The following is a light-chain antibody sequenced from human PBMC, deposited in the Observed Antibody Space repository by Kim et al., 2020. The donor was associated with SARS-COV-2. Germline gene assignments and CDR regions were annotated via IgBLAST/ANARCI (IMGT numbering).Light chain of an antibody. CDR3: GSRDSSGPGV. Sequence: LGQTVRSTGQGDSLRKAPSSWYKQKPGQAPILVRHDNNNVRPSGVPDRFSGSNSGNIAFLTITGAQVEDEATYYCGSRDSSGPGVFGRGTKLTVL. CDR2: DNN. J-gene: IGLJ3*02. CDR1: SLRKAP. V-gene: IGLV3-19*01.